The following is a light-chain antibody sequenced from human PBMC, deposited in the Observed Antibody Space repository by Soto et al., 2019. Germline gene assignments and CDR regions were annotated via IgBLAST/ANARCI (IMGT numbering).Light chain of an antibody. CDR1: QIVSNNY. CDR3: HQYGTAPLT. V-gene: IGKV3-20*01. Sequence: DIVLTQSPGTLSLSPGERATLSCRASQIVSNNYLAWYQQKPGQAPRLLIYGASSRATGIPDRFSGSGSGTDFTLTISRLEPEDFSVYYCHQYGTAPLTFGPGTKVDIK. J-gene: IGKJ3*01. CDR2: GAS.